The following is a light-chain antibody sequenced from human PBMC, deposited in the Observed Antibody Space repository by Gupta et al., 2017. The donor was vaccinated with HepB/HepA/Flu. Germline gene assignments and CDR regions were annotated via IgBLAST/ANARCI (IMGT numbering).Light chain of an antibody. CDR1: ISNIGNNY. CDR2: RNN. CDR3: AAWDDSLSGML. V-gene: IGLV1-47*01. J-gene: IGLJ2*01. Sequence: QTLLTQPPSASGTPGQRVAISCSGSISNIGNNYVYWYQHLPGTTPKLLIYRNNQRASGVPDRFSVSKSDTSASLAISGLRSEDEAEYYCAAWDDSLSGMLFGGGTKLTVL.